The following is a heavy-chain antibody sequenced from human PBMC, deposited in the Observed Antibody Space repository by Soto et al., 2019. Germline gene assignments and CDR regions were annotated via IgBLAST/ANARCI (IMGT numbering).Heavy chain of an antibody. CDR1: GFTFSSYA. Sequence: GGSLRLSCAASGFTFSSYAMSWVRQAPGKGLEWVSAISGSGGSTYYADSVKGRFTISRDNSKNTLYLQMNSLRAEDTAVYYCAKDQGDGYSYGQAGYYYYGMDVWGQGTTVTVSS. V-gene: IGHV3-23*01. D-gene: IGHD5-18*01. CDR3: AKDQGDGYSYGQAGYYYYGMDV. J-gene: IGHJ6*02. CDR2: ISGSGGST.